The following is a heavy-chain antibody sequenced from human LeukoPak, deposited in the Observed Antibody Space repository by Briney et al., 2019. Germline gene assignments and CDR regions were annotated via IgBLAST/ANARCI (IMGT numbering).Heavy chain of an antibody. CDR2: ISWNSGSI. V-gene: IGHV3-9*01. CDR1: GFTVGSNY. D-gene: IGHD5-24*01. CDR3: AKVQRWPGLFDL. J-gene: IGHJ2*01. Sequence: PGGSLRLSCAASGFTVGSNYMSWVRQAPGKGLEWVSGISWNSGSIGYADSVKGRFTISRDNAKNSLYLQMNSLRAEDTALYYCAKVQRWPGLFDLWGRGTLVTVSS.